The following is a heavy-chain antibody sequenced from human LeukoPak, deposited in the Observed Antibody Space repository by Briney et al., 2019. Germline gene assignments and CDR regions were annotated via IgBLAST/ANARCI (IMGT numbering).Heavy chain of an antibody. CDR3: ASTGGSGSYWDPFDP. V-gene: IGHV5-51*01. D-gene: IGHD3-10*01. Sequence: GESLQISCKGSGYSFTSYWIGWVRQMPGKGLEGMGIIYPGDSDTRYSPSFQGQVTISADKSISTAYLQWSSLKASDTAMYYCASTGGSGSYWDPFDPWGQGTLVTVSS. CDR1: GYSFTSYW. CDR2: IYPGDSDT. J-gene: IGHJ5*02.